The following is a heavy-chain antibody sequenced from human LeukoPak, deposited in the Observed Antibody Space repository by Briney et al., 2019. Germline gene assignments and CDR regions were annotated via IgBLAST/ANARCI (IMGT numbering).Heavy chain of an antibody. CDR2: FYLTGST. CDR1: GGSIRSFS. J-gene: IGHJ2*01. CDR3: ARTRAAVTGGTEWYFDL. V-gene: IGHV4-4*09. Sequence: SETLSLTSTVSGGSIRSFSWSWIRQPPGRGLEWVGNFYLTGSTDYNSSLKSRVTLSVDTSRSQFSLELTSVTAADTAVYYCARTRAAVTGGTEWYFDLWGRGTLVSVTS. D-gene: IGHD6-19*01.